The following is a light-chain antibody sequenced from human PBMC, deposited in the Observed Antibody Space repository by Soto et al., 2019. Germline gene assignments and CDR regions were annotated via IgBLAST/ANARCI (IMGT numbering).Light chain of an antibody. CDR2: AAS. CDR1: QSIASY. Sequence: DIQMTQSPSSLSTSVGDRVTITCRASQSIASYLNWYQQKPGRVPKLLIYAASNLHSGVPSRFSGSGSGTDFTLTISSLQPEDFATYYCQQSYSTPHTFGGGTKVEIK. V-gene: IGKV1-39*01. CDR3: QQSYSTPHT. J-gene: IGKJ4*01.